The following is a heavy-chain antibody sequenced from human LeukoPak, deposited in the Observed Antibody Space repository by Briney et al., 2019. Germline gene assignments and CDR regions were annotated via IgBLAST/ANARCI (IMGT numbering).Heavy chain of an antibody. D-gene: IGHD3-16*01. CDR2: ISYNGRT. V-gene: IGHV4-39*01. Sequence: TSETLSLTCTVSGGSISSSSYYWGWIRQPPGKGLEYIGSISYNGRTYYNPSLKSRVTISLDTSKNQFSVKLSSVTAADTAVYFCARLQSGGLFDPWGQGTLVTVSS. J-gene: IGHJ5*02. CDR3: ARLQSGGLFDP. CDR1: GGSISSSSYY.